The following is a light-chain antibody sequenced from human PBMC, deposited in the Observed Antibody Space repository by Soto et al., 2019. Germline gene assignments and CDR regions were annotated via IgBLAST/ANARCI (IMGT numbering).Light chain of an antibody. Sequence: DIQMTQSPSTLSASVGDRVTITCRASQSISSWLAWYQQKPGKAPKLLIYKASSLESGVPSGFSDSGSGTEFTLTISSLQPDDFATYYCQQYNSYPYTFGQGTKLEIK. CDR3: QQYNSYPYT. V-gene: IGKV1-5*03. CDR2: KAS. CDR1: QSISSW. J-gene: IGKJ2*01.